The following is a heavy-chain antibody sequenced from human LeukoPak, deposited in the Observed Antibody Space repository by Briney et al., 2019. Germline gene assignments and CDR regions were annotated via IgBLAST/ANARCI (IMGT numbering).Heavy chain of an antibody. J-gene: IGHJ4*02. CDR1: GYTFTGYY. D-gene: IGHD2-15*01. Sequence: ASVTVSCKASGYTFTGYYMHWVRQAPGQGLEWMGWINPNSGGTNYAQKFQGRVTMTRDTSISTAYMELSRLRSDDTAVYYCARPVLGDGTVAAQFEHWGQGTLVTVSS. CDR3: ARPVLGDGTVAAQFEH. CDR2: INPNSGGT. V-gene: IGHV1-2*02.